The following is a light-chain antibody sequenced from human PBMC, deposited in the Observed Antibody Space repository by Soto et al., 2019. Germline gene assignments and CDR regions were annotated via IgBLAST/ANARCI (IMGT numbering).Light chain of an antibody. CDR3: QQYGSSPQT. CDR1: QTVSSSY. Sequence: EILLTQSPGTLSLSPGERATLSCRASQTVSSSYLAWYQQKPGQAPRLLIYGASSRATGIPDRFSGSGSGTDFTFTISRLEPEDFAVYYCQQYGSSPQTFGQGTKV. J-gene: IGKJ1*01. V-gene: IGKV3-20*01. CDR2: GAS.